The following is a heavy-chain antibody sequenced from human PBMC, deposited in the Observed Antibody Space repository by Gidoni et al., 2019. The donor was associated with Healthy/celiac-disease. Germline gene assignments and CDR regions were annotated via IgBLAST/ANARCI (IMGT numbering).Heavy chain of an antibody. D-gene: IGHD2-2*01. CDR1: GFTFSSYG. CDR2: IWYDGSNK. Sequence: QVQLVESGAGVVQPVSSLRLSCAASGFTFSSYGMHWVRQAPGKGLEWVAVIWYDGSNKYHADSVKGRFTISRDNFKNTLYLQMNSLSAEDTAVYYCARAQLEETRAYDYWGQGTLVTVSS. J-gene: IGHJ4*02. CDR3: ARAQLEETRAYDY. V-gene: IGHV3-33*01.